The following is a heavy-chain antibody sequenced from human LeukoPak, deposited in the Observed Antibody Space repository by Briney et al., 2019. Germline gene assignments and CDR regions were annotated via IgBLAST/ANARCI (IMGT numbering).Heavy chain of an antibody. V-gene: IGHV3-21*01. J-gene: IGHJ4*02. CDR2: ISSSSSYI. CDR1: GFTFSSYS. Sequence: GGSLRLSCAASGFTFSSYSMNWVRQAPGKGLEWVSSISSSSSYIYYADSVKGRFTISRDNAKNSLYLRMNSLRAEDTAVYYCARDLVYSSSSALDYWGQGTLVTVSS. D-gene: IGHD6-6*01. CDR3: ARDLVYSSSSALDY.